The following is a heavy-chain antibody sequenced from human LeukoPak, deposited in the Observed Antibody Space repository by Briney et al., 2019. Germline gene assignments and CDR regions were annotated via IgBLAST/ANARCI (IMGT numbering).Heavy chain of an antibody. D-gene: IGHD2-2*01. Sequence: SETLSLTCPLSDSSISSDSYWGCIRQAPGKGLEWIGSFYHSGMTFYNPSLSTRVTVSLDTSKKHFSLNLSSVTAADTAVYYCARSTAVPRSFDVWGQGTLVTVSS. V-gene: IGHV4-38-2*01. CDR3: ARSTAVPRSFDV. CDR1: DSSISSDSY. J-gene: IGHJ3*01. CDR2: FYHSGMT.